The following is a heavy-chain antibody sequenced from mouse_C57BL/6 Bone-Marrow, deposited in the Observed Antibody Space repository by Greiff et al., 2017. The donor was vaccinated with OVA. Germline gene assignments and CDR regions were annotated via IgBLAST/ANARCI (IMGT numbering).Heavy chain of an antibody. CDR2: IDPENGDT. CDR3: TTNDGYCPLDY. Sequence: VQLKESGAELVRPGASVKLSCTASGFNIKDDYMHWVKQRPEQGLEWIGWIDPENGDTEYASKFQGKATITSDTSSNTAYLQLSILTSEDTAVYYCTTNDGYCPLDYWGQGTTLTVSS. D-gene: IGHD2-3*01. CDR1: GFNIKDDY. J-gene: IGHJ2*01. V-gene: IGHV14-4*01.